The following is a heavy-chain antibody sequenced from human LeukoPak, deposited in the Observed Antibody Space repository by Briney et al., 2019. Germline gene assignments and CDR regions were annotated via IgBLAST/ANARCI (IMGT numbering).Heavy chain of an antibody. J-gene: IGHJ4*02. CDR2: IWYDGSNK. Sequence: GGSLRLSCAASGFTFSSYGMHWVRQAPGKGPEWVAVIWYDGSNKYYADSVKGRFTISRDDSKNTLHLQMNSLRAEDTAVYYCARDGVLAVGRGAPLDYWGQGTLVTVSS. V-gene: IGHV3-33*08. CDR3: ARDGVLAVGRGAPLDY. CDR1: GFTFSSYG. D-gene: IGHD6-13*01.